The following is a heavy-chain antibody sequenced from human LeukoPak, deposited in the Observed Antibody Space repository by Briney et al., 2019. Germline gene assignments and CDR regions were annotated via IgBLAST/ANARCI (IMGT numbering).Heavy chain of an antibody. V-gene: IGHV3-21*01. CDR3: ARDWLLRYFDSPRAGHYYGMDV. J-gene: IGHJ6*04. CDR1: GFAFSSYS. Sequence: PGGSLRLSCAASGFAFSSYSMNWVRQAPGKGLEWVSSISSSSSYIYYADSVKGRFTISRDNAKNSLYPQMNSLRAEDTAVYYCARDWLLRYFDSPRAGHYYGMDVWGKGTTVTVSS. D-gene: IGHD3-9*01. CDR2: ISSSSSYI.